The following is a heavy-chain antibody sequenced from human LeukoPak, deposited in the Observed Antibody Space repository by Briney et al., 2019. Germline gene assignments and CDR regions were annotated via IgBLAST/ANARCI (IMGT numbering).Heavy chain of an antibody. D-gene: IGHD3-10*01. V-gene: IGHV3-23*01. CDR3: AGHTSITLRPYYFDC. CDR1: GFTFNTYA. Sequence: GGSLRLSCAASGFTFNTYAMSWVRQAPGKGLEWVSGISGRGGSTDYADSVKGRFTMSRDNSKNTLSLQMNSLRAEDTALYYCAGHTSITLRPYYFDCWGQGTLVTVSS. CDR2: ISGRGGST. J-gene: IGHJ4*02.